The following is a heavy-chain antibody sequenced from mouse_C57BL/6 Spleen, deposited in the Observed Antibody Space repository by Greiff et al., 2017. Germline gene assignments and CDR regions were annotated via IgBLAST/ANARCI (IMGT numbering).Heavy chain of an antibody. CDR1: GFTFSDYG. CDR2: ISSGSSTI. V-gene: IGHV5-17*01. J-gene: IGHJ4*01. Sequence: EVKLVESGGGLVKPGGSLKLSCAASGFTFSDYGMHWVRQAPEKGLEWVAYISSGSSTIYYADTVKGRFPITRDNAKNTLFLQMTSLRSEDTAMYYCAKTGSYYAMDYWGQGTSVTVSS. CDR3: AKTGSYYAMDY. D-gene: IGHD4-1*01.